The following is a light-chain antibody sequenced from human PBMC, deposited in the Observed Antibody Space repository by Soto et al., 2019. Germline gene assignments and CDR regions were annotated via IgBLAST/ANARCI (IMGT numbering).Light chain of an antibody. V-gene: IGKV1-39*01. CDR2: AAS. Sequence: DIQMTQSPSSLSASVGGRVTITCRASQTISTYLNWYQQTPGRAPALLISAASTLQSRVPSRFSGSGSGTEFTLTISSLQPQDCATYYCQQSFTRPHTFGQGTKLEIK. CDR1: QTISTY. J-gene: IGKJ2*01. CDR3: QQSFTRPHT.